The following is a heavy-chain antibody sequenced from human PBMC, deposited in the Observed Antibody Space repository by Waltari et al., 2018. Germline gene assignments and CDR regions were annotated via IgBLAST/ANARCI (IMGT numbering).Heavy chain of an antibody. CDR1: GGSLSSYY. Sequence: QVQLQESGPGLVTPSETLSLPCPVSGGSLSSYYWIWNRPPAGKGLEWIGRIYTRGSTHYNPSLKSRVTMSVDTSKNQFSLKLSSVTAADTAVYYCARDGYCSGGSCPGDYWGQGTLVTVSS. CDR2: IYTRGST. CDR3: ARDGYCSGGSCPGDY. J-gene: IGHJ4*02. D-gene: IGHD2-15*01. V-gene: IGHV4-4*07.